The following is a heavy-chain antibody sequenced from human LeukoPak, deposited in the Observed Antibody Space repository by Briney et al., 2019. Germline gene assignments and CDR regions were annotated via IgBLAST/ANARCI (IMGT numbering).Heavy chain of an antibody. CDR3: ARIMRAYYCYGMDV. J-gene: IGHJ6*02. CDR1: GYTFTSYD. V-gene: IGHV1-8*01. Sequence: ASVKVSCKASGYTFTSYDINWVRQATGQGLEWMGWMNPNSGNTGYAQKFQGRVTMTRNTSISTAYMELSSLRSEDTAVYYCARIMRAYYCYGMDVWGQGTTVTVSS. CDR2: MNPNSGNT.